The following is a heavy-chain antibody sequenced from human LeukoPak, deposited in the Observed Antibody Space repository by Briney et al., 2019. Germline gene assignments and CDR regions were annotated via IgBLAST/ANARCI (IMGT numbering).Heavy chain of an antibody. CDR1: GGSISSSSYY. D-gene: IGHD3-22*01. CDR3: ARIYYLTVDY. CDR2: IYYSGST. V-gene: IGHV4-39*01. J-gene: IGHJ4*02. Sequence: KPSETLSLTCTVSGGSISSSSYYWGWIRQPPGKGLEWIGSIYYSGSTYYNPSLKSRVTISVDTSKNQFSLKLCSVTAADTAVYYCARIYYLTVDYWGQGTLVTVSS.